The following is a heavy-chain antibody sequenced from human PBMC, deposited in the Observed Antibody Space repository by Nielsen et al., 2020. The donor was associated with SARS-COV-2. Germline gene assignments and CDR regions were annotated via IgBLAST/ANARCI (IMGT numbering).Heavy chain of an antibody. V-gene: IGHV4-61*01. CDR1: GVSVSRRSYF. CDR2: MFSIGTA. Sequence: SETLSLTCSVSGVSVSRRSYFWSWIRQPPGKRLECIGYMFSIGTANYNPSLQSRVNISADTSKNQFSLKLSSVTAADTAIYYCARGGYNIYDFDYWGRGTLVTVSS. CDR3: ARGGYNIYDFDY. D-gene: IGHD5-24*01. J-gene: IGHJ4*02.